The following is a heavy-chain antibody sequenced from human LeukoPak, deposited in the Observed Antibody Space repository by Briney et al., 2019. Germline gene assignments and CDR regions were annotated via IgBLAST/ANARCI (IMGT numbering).Heavy chain of an antibody. CDR3: AKDRGRYLDSLLFDS. J-gene: IGHJ4*02. CDR2: ISGSGGST. Sequence: TGGSLRLSCAASGFTFSSYAMSWVRQAPGKGLEWVSAISGSGGSTYYADSVKGRFTISRDNSKNTLYLQMNSLRAEDTAVYYCAKDRGRYLDSLLFDSWGQGTLVTVSS. D-gene: IGHD3-9*01. V-gene: IGHV3-23*01. CDR1: GFTFSSYA.